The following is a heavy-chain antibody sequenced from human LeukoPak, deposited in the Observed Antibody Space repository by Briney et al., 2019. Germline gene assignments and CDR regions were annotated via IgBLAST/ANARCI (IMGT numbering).Heavy chain of an antibody. D-gene: IGHD3-10*01. J-gene: IGHJ4*02. CDR3: VRASGSFDY. CDR2: IWSDGSNK. CDR1: GFTFSDYG. Sequence: GGSLRLSCAASGFTFSDYGVHWVRQAPGKGLEWVAVIWSDGSNKYYADSVKGRFTISRDNSKKTLYLQMNSLRVEDTAVYYCVRASGSFDYWGQGTLVTVSS. V-gene: IGHV3-33*01.